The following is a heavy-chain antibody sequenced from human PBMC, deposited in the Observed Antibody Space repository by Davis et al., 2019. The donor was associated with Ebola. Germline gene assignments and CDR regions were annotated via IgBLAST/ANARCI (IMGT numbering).Heavy chain of an antibody. CDR2: VYQSGST. CDR1: GGSISSSNW. CDR3: ATGDRGWYYFDY. J-gene: IGHJ4*02. V-gene: IGHV4-4*02. Sequence: MPSETLSLTCAVSGGSISSSNWWSWVRLPPGKGLEWMGEVYQSGSTNYHPSLTSRVTISVDRSKNQFSLKLRSVTAADTAVYYCATGDRGWYYFDYWGQGTLVTVSS. D-gene: IGHD6-19*01.